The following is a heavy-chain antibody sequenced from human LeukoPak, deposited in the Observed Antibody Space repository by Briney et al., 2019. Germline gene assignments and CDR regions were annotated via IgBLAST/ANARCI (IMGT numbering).Heavy chain of an antibody. CDR1: GFTFSSYG. Sequence: GGPLRLSCAASGFTFSSYGMHWVRQAPGKGLEWVAVIWYDGSNKYYADSVKGRFTISRDNSKNTLYLQMNSLRAEDTAVYYCARDILSAYCGGDCYPLNGMDVWGQGTTVTVSS. J-gene: IGHJ6*02. CDR3: ARDILSAYCGGDCYPLNGMDV. CDR2: IWYDGSNK. V-gene: IGHV3-33*01. D-gene: IGHD2-21*02.